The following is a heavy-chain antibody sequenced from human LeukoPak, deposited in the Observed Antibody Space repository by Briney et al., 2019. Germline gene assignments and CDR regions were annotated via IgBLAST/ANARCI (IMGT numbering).Heavy chain of an antibody. V-gene: IGHV1-2*02. CDR1: GYTFTGYY. J-gene: IGHJ4*02. CDR3: ARGRPCETCYRASDY. CDR2: INPNSGGT. Sequence: ASVKVSCKASGYTFTGYYMHWVRQAPGQGLEWMGWINPNSGGTNYAQKFQGRVTMTRDTSISTAYMELSRLRSDDTAVYYCARGRPCETCYRASDYWGQGTLVTVSS. D-gene: IGHD2-15*01.